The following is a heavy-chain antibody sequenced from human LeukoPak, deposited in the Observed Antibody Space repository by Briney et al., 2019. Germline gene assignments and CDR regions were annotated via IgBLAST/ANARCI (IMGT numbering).Heavy chain of an antibody. CDR1: GGSFSGYY. D-gene: IGHD3-10*01. CDR2: INHSGST. Sequence: SETLSLTCAVYGGSFSGYYWSWIRQPPGKGLEWIGEINHSGSTNYNPSLKSRVTISVDTSKNQFSLKLSSVTAADTAVYYCARHGITMVRGVLPYNWFDPWGQGTLVTVSS. V-gene: IGHV4-34*01. J-gene: IGHJ5*02. CDR3: ARHGITMVRGVLPYNWFDP.